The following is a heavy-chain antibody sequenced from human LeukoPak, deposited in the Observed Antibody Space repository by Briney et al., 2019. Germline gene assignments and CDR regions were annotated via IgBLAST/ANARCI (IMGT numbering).Heavy chain of an antibody. J-gene: IGHJ4*02. CDR1: GFTFSTYA. V-gene: IGHV3-30-3*01. D-gene: IGHD2-2*01. Sequence: GGSLRLSCAASGFTFSTYAMDWVRQAPGKGLEWVAVISYDESNKFYADSVKGRFTISRDNSKNTLYLQMNSLRDEDTAVYYCARGHCTSTSCSLSYWGQGTLVTVSS. CDR2: ISYDESNK. CDR3: ARGHCTSTSCSLSY.